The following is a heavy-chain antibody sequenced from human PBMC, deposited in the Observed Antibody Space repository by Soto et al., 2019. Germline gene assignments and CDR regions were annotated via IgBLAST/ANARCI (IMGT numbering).Heavy chain of an antibody. Sequence: SETLSLTCAVYGGSFSGYYWSWIRQPPGKGLEWIGEINHSGSTNYNPSLKSRVTISVDTSKNQFSLKLSSVTAADTAVYYCAKGYSSSSSPFDYWGQGTLVTVSS. D-gene: IGHD6-6*01. J-gene: IGHJ4*02. CDR3: AKGYSSSSSPFDY. V-gene: IGHV4-34*01. CDR2: INHSGST. CDR1: GGSFSGYY.